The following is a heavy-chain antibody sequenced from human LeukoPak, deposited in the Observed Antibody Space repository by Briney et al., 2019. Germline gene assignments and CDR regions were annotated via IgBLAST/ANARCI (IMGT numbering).Heavy chain of an antibody. Sequence: SETLSLTCTVSGGSISSYYWSWIRQPPGKGLEWIGYIYYSGSTNYNPSLKSRVTISVDTSKNQFSLKLSSVTAADTAVYYCARGGEAGTFFFDYWGQGTLVTVSS. CDR3: ARGGEAGTFFFDY. V-gene: IGHV4-59*01. D-gene: IGHD6-13*01. J-gene: IGHJ4*02. CDR2: IYYSGST. CDR1: GGSISSYY.